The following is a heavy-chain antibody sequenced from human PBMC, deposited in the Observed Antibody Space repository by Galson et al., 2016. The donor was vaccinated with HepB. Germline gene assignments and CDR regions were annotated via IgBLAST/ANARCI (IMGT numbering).Heavy chain of an antibody. CDR2: IIPMFDTP. J-gene: IGHJ4*02. D-gene: IGHD3-10*01. CDR3: ASHTREQLGSGSHEFDY. CDR1: GGSFRSFA. Sequence: SVKVSCKASGGSFRSFASNWVRQAPGQGLEWLGRIIPMFDTPKYAWKFQGRVTSTADASPSTAYMDLSSLRSADTAVYYCASHTREQLGSGSHEFDYWGQGTLVTVSS. V-gene: IGHV1-69*13.